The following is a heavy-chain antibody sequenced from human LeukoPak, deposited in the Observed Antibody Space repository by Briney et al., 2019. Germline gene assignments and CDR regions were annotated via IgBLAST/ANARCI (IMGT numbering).Heavy chain of an antibody. V-gene: IGHV1-2*02. Sequence: ASVSVSRKASGYTFTGYYMHGGRQGPGQGLERMGWINPDNGATNYAQQFQGRVTITRDTSINTAYMGLNGLRSDETPSHYGARGGNGHQLLLGFWGQGTPVTLSS. J-gene: IGHJ4*02. CDR1: GYTFTGYY. D-gene: IGHD4-23*01. CDR2: INPDNGAT. CDR3: ARGGNGHQLLLGF.